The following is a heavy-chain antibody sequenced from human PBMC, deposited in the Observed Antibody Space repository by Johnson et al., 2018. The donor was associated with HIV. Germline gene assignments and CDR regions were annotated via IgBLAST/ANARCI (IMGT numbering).Heavy chain of an antibody. J-gene: IGHJ3*02. D-gene: IGHD3-22*01. V-gene: IGHV3-30*03. CDR3: VRDGNYYDRSGYRVDAFDI. Sequence: QVQLVESGGDVVQPGRSQRLSCAASGFTFSNHGMHWVRQAPGKGLEWVAVISFDGSNKYYADSVKGRFTISRDNSNNTLYLQMNSLRADDTAVYYCVRDGNYYDRSGYRVDAFDIWGQGTMVTVSS. CDR2: ISFDGSNK. CDR1: GFTFSNHG.